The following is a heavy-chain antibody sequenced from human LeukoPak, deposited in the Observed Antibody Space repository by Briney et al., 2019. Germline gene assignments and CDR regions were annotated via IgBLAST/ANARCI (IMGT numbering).Heavy chain of an antibody. CDR3: GRGHWGLDY. CDR2: IDKSGGTT. V-gene: IGHV3-11*04. D-gene: IGHD7-27*01. CDR1: GFTVNNKY. J-gene: IGHJ4*02. Sequence: PGGSLRLSCAASGFTVNNKYMTWVRQAPGKGLEWVAFIDKSGGTTYYADSVKGRFTISRDNAKSSLYLEMNSLRAEDTAVYYCGRGHWGLDYWGQGTLVTVSS.